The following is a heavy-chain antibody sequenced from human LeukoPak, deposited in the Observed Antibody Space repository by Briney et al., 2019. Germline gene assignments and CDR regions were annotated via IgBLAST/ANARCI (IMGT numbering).Heavy chain of an antibody. CDR2: IYYSGST. D-gene: IGHD3-22*01. CDR1: GGSISSGGYY. J-gene: IGHJ4*02. Sequence: PSETLSLTCTVSGGSISSGGYYWSWIRQHPGKGLEWIGYIYYSGSTYYNPSLKSRVTILIDTSKNQFSLKLSSVTAADTAVYYCARAGYDSSGYSTYYFDYWGQGTLVTVSS. V-gene: IGHV4-31*03. CDR3: ARAGYDSSGYSTYYFDY.